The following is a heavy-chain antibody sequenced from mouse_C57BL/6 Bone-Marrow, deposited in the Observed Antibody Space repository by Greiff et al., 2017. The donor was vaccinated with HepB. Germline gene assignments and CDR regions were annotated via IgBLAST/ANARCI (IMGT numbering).Heavy chain of an antibody. Sequence: QVQLQQPGAELVMPGASVKLSCKASGYTFTSYWMHWVKQRPGQGLEWIGEIDPSDSYTNYNQKFKGKSTLTVDKSSSTAYMQLSSLTSEDSAVYYCAYGNYVAMDYGGQGTSVTVSA. CDR2: IDPSDSYT. V-gene: IGHV1-69*01. J-gene: IGHJ4*01. D-gene: IGHD2-1*01. CDR3: AYGNYVAMDY. CDR1: GYTFTSYW.